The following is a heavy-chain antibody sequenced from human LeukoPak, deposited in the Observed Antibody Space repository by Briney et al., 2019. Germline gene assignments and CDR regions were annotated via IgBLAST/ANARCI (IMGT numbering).Heavy chain of an antibody. Sequence: GGSLRLSCAASGFTFSTYGMHWVRQAPGKGLEWVAFIRYDTSNKYYADSVKGRFTISRDNSKNTLYLQMNRLRAEDTAVYYRAKEFMDVWGKGTTVTISS. CDR2: IRYDTSNK. CDR3: AKEFMDV. V-gene: IGHV3-30*02. J-gene: IGHJ6*04. CDR1: GFTFSTYG.